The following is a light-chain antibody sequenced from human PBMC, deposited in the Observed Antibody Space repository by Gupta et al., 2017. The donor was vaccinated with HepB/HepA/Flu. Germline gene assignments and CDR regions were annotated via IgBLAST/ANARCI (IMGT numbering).Light chain of an antibody. CDR3: QSSDNSRSVL. CDR2: GNN. J-gene: IGLJ2*01. CDR1: RSNIGALYD. V-gene: IGLV1-40*01. Sequence: VLTQPPSVSGAPGQRVTISCTGSRSNIGALYDVHRYQQRAGTAHNLLVYGNNNRPSEVPVRFSVSKSGTAASLAITGLKAEDAADYYCQSSDNSRSVLFGGGTKLTVL.